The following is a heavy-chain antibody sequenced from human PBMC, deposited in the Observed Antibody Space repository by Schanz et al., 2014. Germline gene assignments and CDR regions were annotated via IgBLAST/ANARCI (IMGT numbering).Heavy chain of an antibody. CDR3: ATFGIPMLVPLSHSPRRASDPVKNDDP. V-gene: IGHV3-15*07. D-gene: IGHD3-16*01. Sequence: KPGMSLRLSCETSGFTFSNAWLNCVRQAPGKGLEWVGRVKTKTDGGTTDYSAPVKGRFTILRDDSKYTLYLQISSLKPVDLFFYFCATFGIPMLVPLSHSPRRASDPVKNDDP. CDR2: VKTKTDGGTT. CDR1: GFTFSNAW. J-gene: IGHJ5*02.